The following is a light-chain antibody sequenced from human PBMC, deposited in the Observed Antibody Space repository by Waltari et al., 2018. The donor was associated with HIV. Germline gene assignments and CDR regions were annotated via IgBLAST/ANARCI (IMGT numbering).Light chain of an antibody. CDR3: YSRDTSGIHFV. J-gene: IGLJ1*01. V-gene: IGLV3-10*01. Sequence: SYELTQPPSVSVSPGQTARITCSGDALPKKYAYWYQQKSVQPPILVIYDDTKRPSGIPERFSGSTSGTMATLTISGAQVEDEADYYCYSRDTSGIHFVFGTGTKVTVL. CDR1: ALPKKY. CDR2: DDT.